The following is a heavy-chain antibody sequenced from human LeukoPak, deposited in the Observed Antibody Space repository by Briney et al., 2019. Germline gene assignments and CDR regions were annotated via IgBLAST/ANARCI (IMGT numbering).Heavy chain of an antibody. V-gene: IGHV4-39*01. Sequence: SETLSLTCTVSGGSISSYYWGWIRQPPGKGLEWIESIYYSGSTYYNPSLKSRVTISVDTSKNQFSLKLSSVTAADTAVYYCARPRPGIAAAGAFDYWGQGTLVTVSS. CDR3: ARPRPGIAAAGAFDY. D-gene: IGHD6-13*01. CDR2: IYYSGST. CDR1: GGSISSYY. J-gene: IGHJ4*02.